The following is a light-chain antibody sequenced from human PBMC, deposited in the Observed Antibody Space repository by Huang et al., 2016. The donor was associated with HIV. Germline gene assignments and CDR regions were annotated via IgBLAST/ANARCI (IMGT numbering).Light chain of an antibody. V-gene: IGKV4-1*01. CDR3: QQYYASSIT. CDR1: QSVLHSSAKKNC. CDR2: GAS. Sequence: DIVMTQSPDSLAVSLGERATINCKSSQSVLHSSAKKNCLAWYQQKPGQPPKLLIYGASARWSGFPDRFSGVGSATDFPLTISSLQAEDVAVSYCQQYYASSITFGQGTRLEIK. J-gene: IGKJ5*01.